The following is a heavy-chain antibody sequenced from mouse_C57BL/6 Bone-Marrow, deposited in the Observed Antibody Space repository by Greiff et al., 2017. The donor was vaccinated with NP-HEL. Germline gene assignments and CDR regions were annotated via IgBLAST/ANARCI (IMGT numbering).Heavy chain of an antibody. D-gene: IGHD4-1*01. CDR3: ARRKAGRGPFDY. V-gene: IGHV1-4*01. J-gene: IGHJ2*01. CDR1: GSTFTSYT. Sequence: QVQLQQSGAELARPGASVKMSCKASGSTFTSYTMHWVKQRPGQGLEWIGYINPSSGYTKYNQKFKDKATLTADKSSSTAYMQLSSLTSEDSAVYYCARRKAGRGPFDYWGQGTTLTVSS. CDR2: INPSSGYT.